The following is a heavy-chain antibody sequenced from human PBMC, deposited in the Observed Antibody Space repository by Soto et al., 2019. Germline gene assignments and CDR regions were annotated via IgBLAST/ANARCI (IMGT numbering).Heavy chain of an antibody. CDR2: IIPFLGVT. Sequence: QVQLVQSGAEVKKPGSSVKLSCKASGCTYSPYTINWVRQAPGQGLEWMGRIIPFLGVTNYGLKFQARVTITADKATNTAYMGLRGLRFEDTAVYYCARDWESAVSTWSVGSLWGRGTLVTVSS. J-gene: IGHJ4*02. D-gene: IGHD1-26*01. CDR1: GCTYSPYT. V-gene: IGHV1-69*08. CDR3: ARDWESAVSTWSVGSL.